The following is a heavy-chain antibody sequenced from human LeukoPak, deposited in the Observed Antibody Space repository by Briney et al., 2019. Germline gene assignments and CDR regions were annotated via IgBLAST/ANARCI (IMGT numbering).Heavy chain of an antibody. CDR2: FDPEDGET. D-gene: IGHD1-26*01. J-gene: IGHJ3*02. CDR1: GYTFTGYY. V-gene: IGHV1-24*01. CDR3: ARVSGSYRIDDAFDI. Sequence: ASVKVSCKASGYTFTGYYMHWVRQAPGKGLEWMGGFDPEDGETIYAQKFQGGVTMTEDTSTDTAYMELSSLRSEDTAVYYCARVSGSYRIDDAFDIWGQGTMVTVSS.